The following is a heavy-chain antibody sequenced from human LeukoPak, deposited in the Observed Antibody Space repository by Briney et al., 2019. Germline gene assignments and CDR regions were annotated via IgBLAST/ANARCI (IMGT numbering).Heavy chain of an antibody. CDR1: GFTFSSYA. CDR3: AKGYDFWSGYYSVFDY. D-gene: IGHD3-3*01. Sequence: GGSLRLSCAASGFTFSSYAMSWVRQAPGKGLEWVSAISGSGGSTYYADSVKGRFTISRDNSKNALYLQMNSLRAEDTAVYYCAKGYDFWSGYYSVFDYWGQGTLVTVSS. V-gene: IGHV3-23*01. CDR2: ISGSGGST. J-gene: IGHJ4*02.